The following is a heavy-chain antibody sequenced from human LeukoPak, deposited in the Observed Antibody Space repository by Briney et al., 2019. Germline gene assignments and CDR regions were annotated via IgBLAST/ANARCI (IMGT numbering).Heavy chain of an antibody. CDR3: VVGDTAVVSPSYMDV. V-gene: IGHV3-21*01. J-gene: IGHJ6*03. D-gene: IGHD5-18*01. CDR2: ISSSSSYT. CDR1: GFTFRSYS. Sequence: PGGSLRLSSAASGFTFRSYSMNSVRQAPGEGLEWVSSISSSSSYTYYADSVKGRFTISRDNAKNSLYLQMNSLRAEDTAVYYCVVGDTAVVSPSYMDVWGKGTTVTVSS.